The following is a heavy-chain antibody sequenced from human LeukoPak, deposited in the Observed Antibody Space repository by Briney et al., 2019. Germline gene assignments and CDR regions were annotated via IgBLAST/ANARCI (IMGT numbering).Heavy chain of an antibody. CDR1: GYTFTSYA. V-gene: IGHV1-46*01. Sequence: ASVKVSCKASGYTFTSYAMNWVRQAPGQGLEWMGLINPSGGSTSYAQKFQGRVTMTRDTSTSTVYMELSSLRSEDTAVYYCARVSRNHYDSSWSSGDYWGQGTLVTVSS. CDR2: INPSGGST. CDR3: ARVSRNHYDSSWSSGDY. J-gene: IGHJ4*02. D-gene: IGHD3-22*01.